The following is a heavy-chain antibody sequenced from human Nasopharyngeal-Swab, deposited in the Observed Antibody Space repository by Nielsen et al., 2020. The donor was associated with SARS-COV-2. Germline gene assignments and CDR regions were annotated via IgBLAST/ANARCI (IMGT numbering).Heavy chain of an antibody. D-gene: IGHD6-19*01. CDR2: SSSSGST. V-gene: IGHV4-38-2*02. J-gene: IGHJ4*02. Sequence: SETLSLTCTVSGYSISSGYYWGWIRQPPGKGLEWIGYSSSSGSTSYNPSITSRVTMSLDTSKNQFSLKLSSVTAADSAVYYCARARVPGYSGGWGIDYWGQGTLVTVSS. CDR3: ARARVPGYSGGWGIDY. CDR1: GYSISSGYY.